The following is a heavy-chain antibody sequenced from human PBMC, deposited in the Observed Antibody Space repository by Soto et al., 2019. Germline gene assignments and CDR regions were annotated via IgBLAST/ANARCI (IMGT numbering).Heavy chain of an antibody. J-gene: IGHJ6*02. V-gene: IGHV3-23*01. CDR2: ISGSGGST. Sequence: EVQLLESGGGLVQPGGSLRLSCAASGFTFSSYAMSWVRQAPGKGLEWVSAISGSGGSTYYADSVKGRFTISRDNSKNTLYLQMKSLRAEDTAVYYGAKDLKPSRGWLEYYDYGMDVWGQGTTVTVSS. CDR1: GFTFSSYA. CDR3: AKDLKPSRGWLEYYDYGMDV. D-gene: IGHD6-19*01.